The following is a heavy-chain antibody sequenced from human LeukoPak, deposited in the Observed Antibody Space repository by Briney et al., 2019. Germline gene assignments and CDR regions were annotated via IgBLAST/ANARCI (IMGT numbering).Heavy chain of an antibody. J-gene: IGHJ4*02. Sequence: SETLSLTCTVSGGSISSSSYYWGWIRQPPGKGLEWIGSIYYSGSTYYNPSLKSRVTISVDTSKNQSSLKLSSVTAADTAVYYCARETLRYSGYDSADYWGQGTLVTVSS. D-gene: IGHD5-12*01. CDR1: GGSISSSSYY. CDR2: IYYSGST. CDR3: ARETLRYSGYDSADY. V-gene: IGHV4-39*07.